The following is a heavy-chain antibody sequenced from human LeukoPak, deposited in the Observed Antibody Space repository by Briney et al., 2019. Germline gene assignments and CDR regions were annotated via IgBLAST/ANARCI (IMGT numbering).Heavy chain of an antibody. D-gene: IGHD3-3*01. Sequence: GGSLRLSCAASGFTFSSYWMSWVRQAPGKGLEWVANIKQDGSEKYYVDSVKGRFTISRDNAKNSLYLQMNSLRAEDTAVYYCARDNYDFWSGYPTHFDYWGQGTLVTVSS. V-gene: IGHV3-7*01. CDR1: GFTFSSYW. J-gene: IGHJ4*02. CDR2: IKQDGSEK. CDR3: ARDNYDFWSGYPTHFDY.